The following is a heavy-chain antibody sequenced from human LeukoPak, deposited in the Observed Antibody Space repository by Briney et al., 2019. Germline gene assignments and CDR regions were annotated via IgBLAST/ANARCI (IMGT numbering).Heavy chain of an antibody. J-gene: IGHJ4*02. CDR2: IRHDGSYK. Sequence: PGGSLRLSCAASGFTVSSNYMSWVRQAPGKGLEWVALIRHDGSYKYYADSVKGRFTISRDNSKNTVYLQMSSLRAEDTAIYYCAKDENYCSGTTCYKNQFDYWGQGTLVTVSS. D-gene: IGHD2-2*01. CDR3: AKDENYCSGTTCYKNQFDY. CDR1: GFTVSSNY. V-gene: IGHV3-30*02.